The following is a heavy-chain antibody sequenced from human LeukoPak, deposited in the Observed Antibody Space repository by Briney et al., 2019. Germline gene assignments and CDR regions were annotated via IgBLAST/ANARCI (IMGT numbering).Heavy chain of an antibody. CDR1: GFTFNNYW. CDR3: ASAEDTAMDPYYYYYGMDV. D-gene: IGHD5-18*01. J-gene: IGHJ6*02. V-gene: IGHV3-30-3*01. Sequence: GGSLRLSCAASGFTFNNYWMSWVRQAPGKGLEWVAVISYDGSNKYYADSVKGRFTISRDNSKNTLYLQMNNLRAEDTAVYYCASAEDTAMDPYYYYYGMDVWGQGTTVTVSS. CDR2: ISYDGSNK.